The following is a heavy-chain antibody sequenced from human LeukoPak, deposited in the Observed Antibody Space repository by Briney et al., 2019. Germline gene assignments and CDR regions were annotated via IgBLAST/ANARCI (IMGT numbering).Heavy chain of an antibody. J-gene: IGHJ4*02. D-gene: IGHD3-10*01. CDR1: GGSISSYH. CDR3: ARGATMVRGFLDY. V-gene: IGHV4-4*07. CDR2: IYTSGST. Sequence: SETLSLTCTVSGGSISSYHWSWIRQPAGKGLEWIGRIYTSGSTNYNPSLKNRVTMSVDTSKNQFSLKLSSVTAADTAVYYCARGATMVRGFLDYWGQGTLVTVS.